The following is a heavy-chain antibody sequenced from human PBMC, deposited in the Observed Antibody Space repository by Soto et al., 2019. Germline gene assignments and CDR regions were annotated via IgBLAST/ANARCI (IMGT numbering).Heavy chain of an antibody. V-gene: IGHV3-33*01. CDR1: GFTFSSYG. D-gene: IGHD4-17*01. CDR2: IWYDGSNK. J-gene: IGHJ6*03. CDR3: ARDNDYGDYRGSTYYYYYYMDV. Sequence: GGSLRLSCAASGFTFSSYGMHWVRQAPGKGLEWVAVIWYDGSNKYYADSVKGRFTISRDNSKNTLYLQMNSLRAEDTAVYYCARDNDYGDYRGSTYYYYYYMDVWGKGTTVTVSS.